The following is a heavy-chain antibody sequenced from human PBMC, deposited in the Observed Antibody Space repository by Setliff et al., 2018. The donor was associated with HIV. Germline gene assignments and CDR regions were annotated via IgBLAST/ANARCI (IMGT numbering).Heavy chain of an antibody. CDR2: MNPKSGVS. J-gene: IGHJ5*02. D-gene: IGHD7-27*01. V-gene: IGHV1-8*01. CDR1: GPGFTNVD. CDR3: ARENLLISELGWLDP. Sequence: ASVKVSCKASGPGFTNVDIHWLRRATGQGLEWMGWMNPKSGVSGYAEKFHGRVTMTRDTSISTAYMELSSLTSEDTAVYYCARENLLISELGWLDPWGQGTPVTVSS.